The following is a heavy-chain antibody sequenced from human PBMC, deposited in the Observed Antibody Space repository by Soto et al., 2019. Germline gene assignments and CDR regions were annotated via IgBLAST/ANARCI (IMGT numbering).Heavy chain of an antibody. CDR2: ISGSGGST. V-gene: IGHV3-23*01. D-gene: IGHD3-10*01. Sequence: PGGSLRLSCAASGFTFSSYAMSWVRQAPGKGLEWVSAISGSGGSTYYADSVKGRFTISRDNSKNTLYLQMNSLRAEDTAVYYCTGPLFRYRFEHAFDIWGQGTMVTVSS. J-gene: IGHJ3*02. CDR1: GFTFSSYA. CDR3: TGPLFRYRFEHAFDI.